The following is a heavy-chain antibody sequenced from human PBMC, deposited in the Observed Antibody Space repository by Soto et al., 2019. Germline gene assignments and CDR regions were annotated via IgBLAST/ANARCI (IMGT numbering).Heavy chain of an antibody. CDR3: AREGPYGDYGSSNY. J-gene: IGHJ4*02. V-gene: IGHV4-31*03. CDR2: IYYSGST. CDR1: GGSISSGGYY. Sequence: QVQLQESGPGLVKPSQTLSLTCTVSGGSISSGGYYWSWIRQHPGKGLEWIGYIYYSGSTYYNPSLKSRVTXXVXTXXNQFSLKLSSVTAADTAVYYCAREGPYGDYGSSNYWGQGTLVTVSS. D-gene: IGHD4-17*01.